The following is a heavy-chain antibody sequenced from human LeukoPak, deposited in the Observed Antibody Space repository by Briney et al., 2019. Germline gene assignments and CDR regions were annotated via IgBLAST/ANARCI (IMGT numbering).Heavy chain of an antibody. CDR3: ARVGLYGSESYAALDI. J-gene: IGHJ3*02. CDR1: GGSFSGYY. D-gene: IGHD3-10*01. V-gene: IGHV4-34*01. Sequence: SETLSPTCAVYGGSFSGYYWSWVRQPPGKGLEWIGEINHSGNTNYNPSLKSRVTISIDTSKNQFSLKLSSVTAADTAVYYCARVGLYGSESYAALDIWGQGTMVTVSS. CDR2: INHSGNT.